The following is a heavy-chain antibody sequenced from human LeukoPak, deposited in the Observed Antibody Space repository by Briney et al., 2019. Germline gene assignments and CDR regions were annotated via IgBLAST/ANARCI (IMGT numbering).Heavy chain of an antibody. V-gene: IGHV4-31*03. J-gene: IGHJ5*02. CDR1: GGSISSCGYY. CDR3: ARDPVDSSGA. D-gene: IGHD3-22*01. Sequence: SETLPLTCTVSGGSISSCGYYWSWIRQHPGKGLEWIGYIYYSGSTYYNPSLKSRVTISVDTSKNQFSLKLSSVTAADTAVYYCARDPVDSSGAWGQGTLVTVSS. CDR2: IYYSGST.